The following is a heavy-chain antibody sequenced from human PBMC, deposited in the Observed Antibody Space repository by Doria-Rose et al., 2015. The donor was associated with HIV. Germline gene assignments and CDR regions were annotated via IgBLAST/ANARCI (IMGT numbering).Heavy chain of an antibody. CDR2: IRYDGSDK. J-gene: IGHJ4*02. V-gene: IGHV3-30*02. Sequence: GMHWVRQALGQGLEWVAFIRYDGSDKYYAGSVKGRFTISRDNSKNTLYLQMNSLRTEDTAIYYCAKDAYTRLFYGDPDYWGQGTLVAVSS. CDR1: G. D-gene: IGHD4-17*01. CDR3: AKDAYTRLFYGDPDY.